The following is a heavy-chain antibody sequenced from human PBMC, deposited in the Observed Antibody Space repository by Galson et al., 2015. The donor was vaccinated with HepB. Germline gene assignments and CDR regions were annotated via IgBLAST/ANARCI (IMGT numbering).Heavy chain of an antibody. CDR3: ARGSGVGATTYYYYYMDV. J-gene: IGHJ6*03. V-gene: IGHV4-34*01. CDR2: INHSGST. CDR1: GGSFSGYY. Sequence: SETLSLTCAVYGGSFSGYYWSWIRQPPGKGLEWIGEINHSGSTNYNPSLKSRVTISVDTSKNQFSLKLSSVTAADTAVYYCARGSGVGATTYYYYYMDVWGKGTTVTVSS. D-gene: IGHD1-26*01.